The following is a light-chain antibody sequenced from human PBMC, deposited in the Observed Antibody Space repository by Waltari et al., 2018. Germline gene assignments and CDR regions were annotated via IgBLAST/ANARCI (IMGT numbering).Light chain of an antibody. J-gene: IGKJ2*02. CDR2: GAS. CDR1: QGISNN. Sequence: EIVMTQSPAALSVSPGERATLSCRASQGISNNLAWYQHKPGQPPRLLISGASTRATGVPARFSGSGSGTEFTLTISSLQSEDSAIYFCQQYNTWPPSTFGQGTKLEIK. V-gene: IGKV3-15*01. CDR3: QQYNTWPPST.